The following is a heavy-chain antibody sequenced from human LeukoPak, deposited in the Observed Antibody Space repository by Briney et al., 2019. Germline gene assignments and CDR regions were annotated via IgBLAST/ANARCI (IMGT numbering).Heavy chain of an antibody. Sequence: ASVKVSCKASGYTFTGYYMHWVRQAPGQGLEWMGWINPNSGGTNYAQKFQGRVTMTRDTSISTAYMELSRLRSDDTAVYYCARVQGAVAENWFDPWGQGTLVTASS. CDR1: GYTFTGYY. CDR3: ARVQGAVAENWFDP. V-gene: IGHV1-2*02. D-gene: IGHD6-19*01. J-gene: IGHJ5*02. CDR2: INPNSGGT.